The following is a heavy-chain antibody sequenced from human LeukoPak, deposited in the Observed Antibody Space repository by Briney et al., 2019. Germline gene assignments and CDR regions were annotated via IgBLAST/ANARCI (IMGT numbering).Heavy chain of an antibody. Sequence: PGGSLRLSCAASGFTFSSYSMNWVRQAPGKGLEWVSSISSSSSYIYYADSVKGRFTISRDNAKNSLYPQMNSLRAEDTAVYYCARGTSEYSSSRGSFPWGQGTLVTVSS. CDR2: ISSSSSYI. CDR3: ARGTSEYSSSRGSFP. CDR1: GFTFSSYS. D-gene: IGHD6-13*01. J-gene: IGHJ5*02. V-gene: IGHV3-21*01.